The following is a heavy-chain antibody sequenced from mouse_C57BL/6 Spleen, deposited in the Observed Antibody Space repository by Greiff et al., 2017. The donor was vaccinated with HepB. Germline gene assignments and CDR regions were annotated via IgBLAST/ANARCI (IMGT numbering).Heavy chain of an antibody. V-gene: IGHV1-55*01. Sequence: QVQLQQSGAELVKPGASVKMSCKASGYTFTSYWITWVKQRPGQGLEWIGDIYPGSGSTNYNEKFKSKATLTVDTPSSTAYMQLSSLTSEDSAVYYCARRTIVAPYYYAMDYWGQGTSVTVSS. D-gene: IGHD1-1*01. CDR1: GYTFTSYW. CDR2: IYPGSGST. J-gene: IGHJ4*01. CDR3: ARRTIVAPYYYAMDY.